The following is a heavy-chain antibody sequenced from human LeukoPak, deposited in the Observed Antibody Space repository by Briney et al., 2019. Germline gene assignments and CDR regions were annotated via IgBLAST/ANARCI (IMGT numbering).Heavy chain of an antibody. CDR1: GASISTGYYY. D-gene: IGHD4-23*01. V-gene: IGHV4-31*03. Sequence: PSETLSLTCTVSGASISTGYYYWTWIRQHPGKGLEWIGCLHPTGSTYYNPSLKSRLSISVGTSKNQFSLRLSSVTVADTAVYYCVRDRGDYSGDPGYFEYWDQGILVTVSS. CDR3: VRDRGDYSGDPGYFEY. CDR2: LHPTGST. J-gene: IGHJ4*02.